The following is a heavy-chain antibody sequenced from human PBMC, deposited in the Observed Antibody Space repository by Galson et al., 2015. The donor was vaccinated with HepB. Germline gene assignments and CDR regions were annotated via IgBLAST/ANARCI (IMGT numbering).Heavy chain of an antibody. CDR2: IIPIFGTA. CDR3: ARNGAHYDFWSGYPNYYYYYGMDV. CDR1: GGTFSSYA. J-gene: IGHJ6*02. D-gene: IGHD3-3*01. Sequence: SVKVSCKASGGTFSSYAISWVRQAPGQGLEWMGGIIPIFGTANYAQKFQGRVTITADESTSTAYMELSSLRSEDTAVYYCARNGAHYDFWSGYPNYYYYYGMDVWGQGTTVTVSS. V-gene: IGHV1-69*13.